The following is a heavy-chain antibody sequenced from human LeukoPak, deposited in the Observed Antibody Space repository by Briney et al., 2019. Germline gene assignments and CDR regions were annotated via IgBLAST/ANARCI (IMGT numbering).Heavy chain of an antibody. CDR3: ARQPSAGSKIDF. CDR2: IYPSDSDT. J-gene: IGHJ4*02. Sequence: GESLKTSCEASGYSFTTYWIAWVRQMPGKGLEWMGIIYPSDSDTRYSPSFQGQVTISADKSISIVYLQWSSLRASDTAMYYCARQPSAGSKIDFWGQGTLVTVSS. V-gene: IGHV5-51*01. D-gene: IGHD6-13*01. CDR1: GYSFTTYW.